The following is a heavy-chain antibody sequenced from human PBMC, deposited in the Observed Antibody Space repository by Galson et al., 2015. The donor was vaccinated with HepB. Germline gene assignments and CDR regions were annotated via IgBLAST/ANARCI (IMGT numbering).Heavy chain of an antibody. V-gene: IGHV5-51*01. CDR3: ARPYSSGWYGMDAFDI. D-gene: IGHD6-19*01. CDR2: IYPGDSDT. CDR1: GYSFTSYW. J-gene: IGHJ3*02. Sequence: QSGAEVKKPGESLKISCKGSGYSFTSYWIGWVRQMPGKGLEWMGIIYPGDSDTRYSPSFQGQVTISADKSIGTAYLQWSSLKASDTAMYYCARPYSSGWYGMDAFDIWGQGTMVTVSS.